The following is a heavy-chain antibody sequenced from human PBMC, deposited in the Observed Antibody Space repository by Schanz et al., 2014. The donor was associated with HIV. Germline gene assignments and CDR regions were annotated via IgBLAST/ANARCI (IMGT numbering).Heavy chain of an antibody. D-gene: IGHD5-18*01. V-gene: IGHV3-7*01. Sequence: EVQLVESGGGFVQPGGSLRLSCAASGFTFSRHWMTWGRQVPGKGLEWVTTISSDGRNKHYADSVKGRFTISRDNAKNSLYLQMNSLRFADTAVYYCVRGDTVFEYWGQGTLVTVS. J-gene: IGHJ4*02. CDR2: ISSDGRNK. CDR3: VRGDTVFEY. CDR1: GFTFSRHW.